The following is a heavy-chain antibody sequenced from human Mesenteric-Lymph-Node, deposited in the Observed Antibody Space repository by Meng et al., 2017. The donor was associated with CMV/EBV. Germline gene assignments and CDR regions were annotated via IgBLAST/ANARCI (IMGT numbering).Heavy chain of an antibody. V-gene: IGHV4-34*01. CDR1: GGSFSGYY. J-gene: IGHJ4*02. CDR2: INHSGST. CDR3: ARHQRWLKSEGGFNY. Sequence: QVPLLRWGAGRLKPSETLSLTCAVYGGSFSGYYWSWIRQPPGKGLEWIGEINHSGSTNYNPSLKSRVTISVDTSKNQFSLKLSSVTAADTAVYYCARHQRWLKSEGGFNYWGQGTLVTVSS. D-gene: IGHD4-23*01.